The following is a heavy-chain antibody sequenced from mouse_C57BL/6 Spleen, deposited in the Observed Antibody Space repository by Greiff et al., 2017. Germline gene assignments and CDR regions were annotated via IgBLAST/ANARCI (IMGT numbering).Heavy chain of an antibody. V-gene: IGHV1-53*01. CDR1: GYTFTSYW. CDR3: ALYDGFYAMDY. Sequence: VQLQQPGTELVKPGASVKLSCKASGYTFTSYWMPWVKQRPGQGLEWIGNINPGNGGTNYNEKFKGKATLTVDKSSSTAYMQLSSLTSEDSAVYYCALYDGFYAMDYWGQGTSVTVSS. D-gene: IGHD2-3*01. CDR2: INPGNGGT. J-gene: IGHJ4*01.